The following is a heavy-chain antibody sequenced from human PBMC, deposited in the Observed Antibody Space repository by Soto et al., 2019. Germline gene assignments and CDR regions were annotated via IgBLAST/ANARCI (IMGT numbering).Heavy chain of an antibody. Sequence: QVQLVQSGAEVKKPGSSVKVSCKASGGTFSSYTISWVRQAPGQGLEWMGRIIPILVIANYAQKFQGRVTINADKSTSTAYMELSRLRSDDTAVYYCASVVPAGHMDYWGQGTLVTVSS. CDR2: IIPILVIA. J-gene: IGHJ4*02. D-gene: IGHD2-2*01. CDR3: ASVVPAGHMDY. V-gene: IGHV1-69*02. CDR1: GGTFSSYT.